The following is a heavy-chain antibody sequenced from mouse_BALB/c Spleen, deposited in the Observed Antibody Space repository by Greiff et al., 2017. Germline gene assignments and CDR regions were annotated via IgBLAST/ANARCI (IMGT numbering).Heavy chain of an antibody. Sequence: EVKVEESGTVLARPGASVKMSCKASGYSFTSYWMHWVKQRPGQGLEWIGAIYPGNSDTSYNQKFKGKAKLTAVTSASTAYMELSSLTNEDSAVYYCTDGNYGYFDVWGAGTTVTVSS. D-gene: IGHD2-1*01. J-gene: IGHJ1*01. CDR3: TDGNYGYFDV. V-gene: IGHV1-5*01. CDR1: GYSFTSYW. CDR2: IYPGNSDT.